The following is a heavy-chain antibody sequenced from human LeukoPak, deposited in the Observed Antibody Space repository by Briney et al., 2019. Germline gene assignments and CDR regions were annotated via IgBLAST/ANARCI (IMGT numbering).Heavy chain of an antibody. CDR2: IYSSGNT. V-gene: IGHV4-30-4*08. J-gene: IGHJ4*02. Sequence: PSQTLSPTCNVSGDSINSGGYYWTWIRQPPGKGLEWIGYIYSSGNTYYNPSLKSRVTISADTSKNQFSLKLNSVTAADTAVYYCARDEGGLDYWGQGTLVTVSS. CDR3: ARDEGGLDY. CDR1: GDSINSGGYY. D-gene: IGHD3-16*01.